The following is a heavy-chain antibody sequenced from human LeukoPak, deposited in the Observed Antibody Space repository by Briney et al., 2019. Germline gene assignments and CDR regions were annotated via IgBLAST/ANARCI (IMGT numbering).Heavy chain of an antibody. J-gene: IGHJ4*02. V-gene: IGHV4-59*12. CDR1: GGSISSYY. Sequence: SETLSLTCTVSGGSISSYYWSWIRQPPGNGLEWIGYIYYTGSTNYNPSLKSRVTISVDTSKDQFSLKLSSVTAADTAVYYCARGQYYCSGGSCYTQTFDYWGQGTLVTVSS. D-gene: IGHD2-15*01. CDR2: IYYTGST. CDR3: ARGQYYCSGGSCYTQTFDY.